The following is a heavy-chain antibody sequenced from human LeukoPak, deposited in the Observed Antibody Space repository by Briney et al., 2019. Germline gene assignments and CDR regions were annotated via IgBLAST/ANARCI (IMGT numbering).Heavy chain of an antibody. CDR2: IDYSGGT. V-gene: IGHV4-59*01. D-gene: IGHD3-22*01. CDR1: GGNLSRLY. J-gene: IGHJ4*02. CDR3: ARDGLYDSSGYYMDS. Sequence: NHTDTLSLSCTVPGGNLSRLYWSGLRQPPGKGLKWTGFIDYSGGTKYNPSLMSPVTISVDRAQNQFSMSLKSVTAADTAVYYCARDGLYDSSGYYMDSWGQGTLVIVSS.